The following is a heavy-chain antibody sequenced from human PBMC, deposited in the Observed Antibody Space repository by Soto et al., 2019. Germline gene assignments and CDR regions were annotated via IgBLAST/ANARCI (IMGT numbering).Heavy chain of an antibody. J-gene: IGHJ3*02. V-gene: IGHV3-23*01. D-gene: IGHD2-15*01. CDR2: ISGGGDGT. CDR3: AKKGLGSLKTYCSGSGCHYAFDI. CDR1: GFTFINYA. Sequence: EVQLLESGGGLVQPGGSLRLSCAASGFTFINYAMSWVRQAPGKGLEWVSTISGGGDGTYYADSVKGHFTISRDNSKNTVYLQMHSLRAEDTAIYYCAKKGLGSLKTYCSGSGCHYAFDIWGQGTMVTVSS.